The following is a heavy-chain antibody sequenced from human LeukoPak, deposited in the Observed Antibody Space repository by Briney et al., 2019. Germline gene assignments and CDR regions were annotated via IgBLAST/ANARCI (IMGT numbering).Heavy chain of an antibody. CDR2: IWYDGSNK. V-gene: IGHV3-33*01. CDR3: ARSLSTTVTTAFNI. CDR1: GFTFSSYG. J-gene: IGHJ3*02. Sequence: GGSLRLSCAASGFTFSSYGMHWVRQAPGKGLEWVAVIWYDGSNKYYADSVKGRFTISRDNSKNTLFLQMNSLRAEDTAVYYCARSLSTTVTTAFNIWGQGTMVTVSS. D-gene: IGHD4-17*01.